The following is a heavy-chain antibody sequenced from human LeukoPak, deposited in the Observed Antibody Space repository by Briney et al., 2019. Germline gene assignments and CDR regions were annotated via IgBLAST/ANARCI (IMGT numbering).Heavy chain of an antibody. Sequence: PGGSLRLSCAASGFTFTSYWMTWVRQAPGKGLEWVANIKQDGSVENYVDSLRGRFTISRDNAKDSLYLQMNSLRAEDTAVYFYARNYYYRFDYWGQGTLVAVSS. D-gene: IGHD3-10*01. CDR3: ARNYYYRFDY. CDR2: IKQDGSVE. V-gene: IGHV3-7*01. CDR1: GFTFTSYW. J-gene: IGHJ4*02.